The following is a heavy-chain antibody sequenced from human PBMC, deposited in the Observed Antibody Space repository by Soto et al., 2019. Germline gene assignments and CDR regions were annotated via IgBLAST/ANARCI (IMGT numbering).Heavy chain of an antibody. J-gene: IGHJ4*02. CDR3: GGSGSYRWFDY. Sequence: QVQLVESGGGVVQPGRSLRLSCAASGFTFNNYGMHWVRQAPGKGLEWVAIIWYDGSNKYYADSVKGRFTISRDNSKNTLYLQMNSLRAEDTAVYYCGGSGSYRWFDYWGQGTLVTVSS. D-gene: IGHD3-10*01. V-gene: IGHV3-33*01. CDR1: GFTFNNYG. CDR2: IWYDGSNK.